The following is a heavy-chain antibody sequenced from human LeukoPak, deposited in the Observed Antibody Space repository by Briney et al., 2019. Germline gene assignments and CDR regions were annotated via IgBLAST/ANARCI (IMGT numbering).Heavy chain of an antibody. J-gene: IGHJ3*02. CDR1: GFTFSSYE. V-gene: IGHV3-48*03. Sequence: PGGSLRLSCAASGFTFSSYEMNWVRQAPGKGLEWVSYISSSGSTIYYADSVKGRFTISRDNAKNSLYLQMNSLRAEDTAVYYRARDAPRKGYYGSGNAFDIWGQGTMVTVSS. D-gene: IGHD3-10*01. CDR2: ISSSGSTI. CDR3: ARDAPRKGYYGSGNAFDI.